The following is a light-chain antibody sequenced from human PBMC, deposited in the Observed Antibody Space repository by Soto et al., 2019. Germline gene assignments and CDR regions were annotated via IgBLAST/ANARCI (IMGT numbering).Light chain of an antibody. CDR3: QQYGTSPVT. Sequence: EIILTQSPVTLSVSPGERATLSCRASQSVGSNLAWYQQKPGQAPRLLIYGASSRATGIPDRFSGSGSGTDFTLTISRLEPEDFAVYYCQQYGTSPVTFAQGTRLEIK. CDR1: QSVGSN. CDR2: GAS. V-gene: IGKV3-20*01. J-gene: IGKJ5*01.